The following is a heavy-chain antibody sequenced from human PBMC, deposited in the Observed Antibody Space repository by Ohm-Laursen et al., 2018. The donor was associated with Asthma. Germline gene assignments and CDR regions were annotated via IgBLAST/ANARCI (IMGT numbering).Heavy chain of an antibody. CDR1: GYTFTRFA. CDR2: INTNTGNP. V-gene: IGHV7-4-1*02. Sequence: SVKVSCNASGYTFTRFAVNWVRQAPGQGLEWLGWINTNTGNPTFAQGLTGRFVLSLDTSVSTAYLQISSLKAEDTAVYYCARGITFSDYWGQGTLVTVSS. D-gene: IGHD3-16*01. J-gene: IGHJ4*02. CDR3: ARGITFSDY.